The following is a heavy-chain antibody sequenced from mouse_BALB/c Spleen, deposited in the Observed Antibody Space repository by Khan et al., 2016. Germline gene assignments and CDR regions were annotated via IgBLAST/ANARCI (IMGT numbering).Heavy chain of an antibody. J-gene: IGHJ2*01. CDR1: GYSITSDYA. D-gene: IGHD1-1*01. Sequence: EVQLQESGPGLVKPSQSLSLTCTVTGYSITSDYAWNWIRQFPGNKLEWMGYITSSGSTTYNPSLKSRISISRDTSKHQFFLQLNSVTAEDTATYYCARDYYGISYFDYWGQGTTLTVSS. V-gene: IGHV3-2*02. CDR3: ARDYYGISYFDY. CDR2: ITSSGST.